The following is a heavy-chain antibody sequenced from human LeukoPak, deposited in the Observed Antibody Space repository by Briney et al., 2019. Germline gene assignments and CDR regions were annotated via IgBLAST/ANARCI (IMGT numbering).Heavy chain of an antibody. CDR3: ARGEERGSGTVHFDY. V-gene: IGHV4-34*01. D-gene: IGHD3-10*01. J-gene: IGHJ4*02. CDR1: GGSFSGYY. Sequence: PSETLSLTCAVYGGSFSGYYWSWIRQPPGKGLEWIGEVYHSGDTNYNPSLKSRVTISADKSNNQFSLRLNSVTAADTAVFYCARGEERGSGTVHFDYWGQGIPVTVSS. CDR2: VYHSGDT.